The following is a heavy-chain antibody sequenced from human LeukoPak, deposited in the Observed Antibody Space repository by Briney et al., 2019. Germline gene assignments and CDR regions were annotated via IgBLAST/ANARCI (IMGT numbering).Heavy chain of an antibody. CDR2: IYPVDSDT. D-gene: IGHD2-2*01. V-gene: IGHV5-51*01. CDR1: GYSFTSHW. Sequence: GESLKFSCQASGYSFTSHWIGWVRQMPGKGLEWMGIIYPVDSDTRYSPSFQGQITISADKSISTAHLQGSSLKAPDTAMYYCARRYCSGTRCYFFDYWGQGTLVTVSS. J-gene: IGHJ4*02. CDR3: ARRYCSGTRCYFFDY.